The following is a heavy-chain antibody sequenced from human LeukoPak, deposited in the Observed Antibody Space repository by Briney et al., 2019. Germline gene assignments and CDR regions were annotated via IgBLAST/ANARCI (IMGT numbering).Heavy chain of an antibody. CDR1: GFTFSSYA. CDR3: AKGGSWASTD. D-gene: IGHD3-10*01. J-gene: IGHJ4*02. Sequence: PGGSLRLSCAASGFTFSSYAMHWVRQGPGKGLEWVAYIAHHGSNKYYADSVKGRFTISRDNSKSTLYLQMNNLRADDTAVYYCAKGGSWASTDWGQGALVTVSS. CDR2: IAHHGSNK. V-gene: IGHV3-30*02.